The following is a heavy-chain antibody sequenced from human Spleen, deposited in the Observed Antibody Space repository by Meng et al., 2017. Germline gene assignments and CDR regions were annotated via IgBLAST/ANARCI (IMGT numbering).Heavy chain of an antibody. CDR1: GFTFSNVW. CDR3: TVVTPTIDY. CDR2: IKIKTDGGTT. D-gene: IGHD4-23*01. J-gene: IGHJ4*02. V-gene: IGHV3-15*01. Sequence: GGSLRPSCVASGFTFSNVWMSWVRQAPGKGLEWVGLIKIKTDGGTTDYAATVQGRFTISRDDTKNTLYMQMNSLKTKDTAVYYSTVVTPTIDYWGQGNLVTVSS.